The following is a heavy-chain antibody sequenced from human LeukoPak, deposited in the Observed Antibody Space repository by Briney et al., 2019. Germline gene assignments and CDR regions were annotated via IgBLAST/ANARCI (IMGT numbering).Heavy chain of an antibody. Sequence: PSETLSLTCAVSGYSISSSYYWSWIRQPPGKGLEWIGYIYYSGSTNYNPSLKSRVTISVDTSKNQFSLKLSSVTAADTAVYYCARGYSSGWYVFDYWGQGTLVTVSS. D-gene: IGHD6-19*01. J-gene: IGHJ4*02. CDR3: ARGYSSGWYVFDY. CDR1: GYSISSSYY. CDR2: IYYSGST. V-gene: IGHV4-61*01.